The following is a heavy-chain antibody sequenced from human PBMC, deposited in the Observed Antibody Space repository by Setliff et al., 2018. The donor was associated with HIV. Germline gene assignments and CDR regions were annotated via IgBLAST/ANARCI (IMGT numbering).Heavy chain of an antibody. D-gene: IGHD6-6*01. CDR3: ARHSSSRRHDAFDI. CDR2: IYYSGST. J-gene: IGHJ3*02. Sequence: SETLSLTCTVSGGSISSYYWSWIRQPPGKGLEWIGYIYYSGSTNYNPSLKSRVTISVDTSKNQFSLKLGSVTAADTAVYYCARHSSSRRHDAFDIWGQGTMVTVSS. V-gene: IGHV4-59*08. CDR1: GGSISSYY.